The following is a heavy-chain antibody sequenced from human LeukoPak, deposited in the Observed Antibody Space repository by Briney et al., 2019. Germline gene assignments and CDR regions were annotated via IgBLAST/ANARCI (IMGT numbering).Heavy chain of an antibody. CDR3: AIASPWRGGYSYGPIDY. CDR1: GFTFSSYA. V-gene: IGHV3-23*01. D-gene: IGHD5-18*01. Sequence: GGSLRLSRAAPGFTFSSYAMSWVRQAPGKGLEWVSAISGSGGSTYYADSVKGQFTISRDNSKNTLYLQMNSLRAEDTAVYYCAIASPWRGGYSYGPIDYWGQGTLVTVSS. CDR2: ISGSGGST. J-gene: IGHJ4*02.